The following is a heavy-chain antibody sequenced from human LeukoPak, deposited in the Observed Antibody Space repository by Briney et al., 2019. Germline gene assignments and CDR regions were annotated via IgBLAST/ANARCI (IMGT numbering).Heavy chain of an antibody. CDR3: ARADGSVAGPPSGH. Sequence: GGSLRLSCAASGFTFSSYAMHWVRQAPGRGLEWVAIISYDGSDKYYADSVKGRLTISRDNSKSTLYLQMISLRTEDTAVYYCARADGSVAGPPSGHWGQGTLVTVSS. CDR2: ISYDGSDK. J-gene: IGHJ4*02. D-gene: IGHD6-19*01. V-gene: IGHV3-30-3*01. CDR1: GFTFSSYA.